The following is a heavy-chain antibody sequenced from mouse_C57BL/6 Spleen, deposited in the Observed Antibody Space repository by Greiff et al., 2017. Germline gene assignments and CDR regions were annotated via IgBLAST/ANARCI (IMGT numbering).Heavy chain of an antibody. Sequence: VQLQQSGPGLVKPSQSLSLTCSVTGYSITSGYYWNWIRQFPGNKLEWMGYISYDGSNNYNPSLKNRISITRDTSKNQFFLKLNSVTTEDTATYYCAGLRLGYFDYWGQGTTLTVSS. D-gene: IGHD2-2*01. CDR2: ISYDGSN. J-gene: IGHJ2*01. V-gene: IGHV3-6*01. CDR3: AGLRLGYFDY. CDR1: GYSITSGYY.